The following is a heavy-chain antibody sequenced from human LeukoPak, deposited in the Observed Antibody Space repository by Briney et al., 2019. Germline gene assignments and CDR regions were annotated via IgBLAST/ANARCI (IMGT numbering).Heavy chain of an antibody. CDR2: ISGNGGST. CDR3: AKTSGSYFAGFDC. Sequence: QPGGSLRLSCAASGFTFSSYSMNWVRQAPGKGLEWVSGISGNGGSTYYADSVKGRFTISRDYSKNSLHLQMNSLRAEDTAVYYCAKTSGSYFAGFDCWGQGTLVTVSS. J-gene: IGHJ4*02. V-gene: IGHV3-23*01. CDR1: GFTFSSYS. D-gene: IGHD3-22*01.